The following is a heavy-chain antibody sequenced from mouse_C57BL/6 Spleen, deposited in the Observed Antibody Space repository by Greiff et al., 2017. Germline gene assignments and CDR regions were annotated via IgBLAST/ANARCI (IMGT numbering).Heavy chain of an antibody. J-gene: IGHJ3*01. CDR1: GFTFSSYA. CDR2: ISDGGSYT. Sequence: DVKLVESGGGLVKPGGSLKLSCAASGFTFSSYAMSWVRQTPEKRLEWVATISDGGSYTYYPDNVKGRFTISRDNAKNNLYLQMSHLKSEDTAMYYCAREGAPTGPWLAYWGQGTLVTVSA. V-gene: IGHV5-4*01. CDR3: AREGAPTGPWLAY. D-gene: IGHD4-1*02.